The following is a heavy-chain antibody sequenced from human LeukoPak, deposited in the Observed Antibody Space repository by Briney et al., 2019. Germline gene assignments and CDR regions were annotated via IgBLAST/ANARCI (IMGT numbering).Heavy chain of an antibody. CDR1: GGSISSGDYY. V-gene: IGHV4-30-4*02. CDR2: IYYSGST. J-gene: IGHJ6*03. Sequence: PSETLSLTCTVSGGSISSGDYYWSWIRQPPGKGLEWIGYIYYSGSTYYNPSLKSRVTISVDTSKNQFSLKLSSVTAADTAVYYCARGESYSSSWPPYYYYYYYMDVWGKGTTVTVSS. CDR3: ARGESYSSSWPPYYYYYYYMDV. D-gene: IGHD6-13*01.